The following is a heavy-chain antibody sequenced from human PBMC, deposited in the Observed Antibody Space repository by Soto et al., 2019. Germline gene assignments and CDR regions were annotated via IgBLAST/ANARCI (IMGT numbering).Heavy chain of an antibody. Sequence: QVQLVESGGGVVQPGRSLRLSCAASGFTFNNYGMHWVRQAPGKGLEWLAVIWNDGSNNYYANSVKGRFTISRDNSKNKLYLQMCSLRAEDTAVYYWARRQIPPPTRGAANARGGMDVWGQGTTVTVSS. CDR1: GFTFNNYG. CDR3: ARRQIPPPTRGAANARGGMDV. V-gene: IGHV3-33*01. J-gene: IGHJ6*02. D-gene: IGHD6-13*01. CDR2: IWNDGSNN.